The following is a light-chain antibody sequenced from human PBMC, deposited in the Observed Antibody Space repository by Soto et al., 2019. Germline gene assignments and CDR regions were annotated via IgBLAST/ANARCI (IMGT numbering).Light chain of an antibody. CDR1: QPVRDNY. V-gene: IGKV3-20*01. CDR3: QDYATAPYT. Sequence: EILLTQSPDTLSLSPGETATLSCRASQPVRDNYLAWYQQRPGQAPRLLIYDAFRRTAGIPDRISASGSGTAFTLNISRLEPEDFAVYYCQDYATAPYTFGQGTKLELK. CDR2: DAF. J-gene: IGKJ2*01.